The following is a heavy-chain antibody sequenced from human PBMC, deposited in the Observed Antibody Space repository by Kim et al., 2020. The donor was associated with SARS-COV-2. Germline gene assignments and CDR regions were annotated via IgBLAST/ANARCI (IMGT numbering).Heavy chain of an antibody. J-gene: IGHJ6*02. CDR3: AAAMVIDYYYGMDV. Sequence: NRALKGRVTMSVDTSKNQFSLKLSSVTAADTAVYYCAAAMVIDYYYGMDVWGQGTTVTVSS. V-gene: IGHV4-4*07. D-gene: IGHD5-18*01.